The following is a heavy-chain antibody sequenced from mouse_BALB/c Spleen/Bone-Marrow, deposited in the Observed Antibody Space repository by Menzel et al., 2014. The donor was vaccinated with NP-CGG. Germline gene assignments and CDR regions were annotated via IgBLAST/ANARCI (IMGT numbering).Heavy chain of an antibody. V-gene: IGHV5-12-1*01. CDR1: GFAFSGND. J-gene: IGHJ4*01. Sequence: DVKLVESGGGLVKPGGSLKLSCAAPGFAFSGNDMSWVRQTPEKRLEWVAYISSGGGSTYYPDTVKGRFTISRDNAKNTLYLQMNSLKSEDTAMYYCARQRGYAYAMDYWGQGTSVTVSS. CDR3: ARQRGYAYAMDY. CDR2: ISSGGGST. D-gene: IGHD2-2*01.